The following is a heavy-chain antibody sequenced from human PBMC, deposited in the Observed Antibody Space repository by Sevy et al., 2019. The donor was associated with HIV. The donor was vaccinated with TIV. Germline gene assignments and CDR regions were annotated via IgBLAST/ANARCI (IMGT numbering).Heavy chain of an antibody. CDR3: AKGLGKSDFDF. CDR1: GLTFSNAW. V-gene: IGHV3-15*01. Sequence: GGSLRLSCAASGLTFSNAWMSWVRQAPGKGLEWVGGIKSKSDGATRDLAAPVKGRVTISRDDSRNKLYLEMNSLKIEDTGVYYCAKGLGKSDFDFWGQGTLVTVSS. D-gene: IGHD3-9*01. J-gene: IGHJ4*02. CDR2: IKSKSDGATR.